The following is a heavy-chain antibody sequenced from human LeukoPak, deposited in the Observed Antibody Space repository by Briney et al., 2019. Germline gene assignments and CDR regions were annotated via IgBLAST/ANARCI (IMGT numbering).Heavy chain of an antibody. CDR1: GYTFTSYG. Sequence: GASVKVSCKASGYTFTSYGISWVRQAPGQGLEWMGWISAYNGNTNYAQKLQGRVTMTTDTSTSTAYMELRSLRSEDTAVYYCARARGGLRLGESYYFDYWGQGTMVTVCS. CDR3: ARARGGLRLGESYYFDY. J-gene: IGHJ4*02. D-gene: IGHD3-16*01. V-gene: IGHV1-18*01. CDR2: ISAYNGNT.